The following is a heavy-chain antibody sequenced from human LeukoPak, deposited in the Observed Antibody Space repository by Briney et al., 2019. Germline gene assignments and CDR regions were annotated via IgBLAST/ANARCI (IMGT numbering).Heavy chain of an antibody. CDR2: INPSGGST. CDR3: ATFRGTVGELLYTFDY. CDR1: GYTFTSYY. D-gene: IGHD3-10*01. V-gene: IGHV1-46*01. J-gene: IGHJ4*02. Sequence: GASVKVSCKASGYTFTSYYMHWVRQAPGQGLEWMGIINPSGGSTSYAQKFQGRVTMTRDTSTSTVYMELSSLRSEDTAVYYCATFRGTVGELLYTFDYWGQGTLVTVSS.